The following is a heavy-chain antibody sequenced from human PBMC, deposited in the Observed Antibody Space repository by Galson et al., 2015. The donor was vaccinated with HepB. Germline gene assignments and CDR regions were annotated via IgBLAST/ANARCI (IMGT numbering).Heavy chain of an antibody. V-gene: IGHV3-30*02. J-gene: IGHJ4*02. CDR3: AKDMHGRSFTYYFDY. CDR2: IRYDGSNK. Sequence: SLRLSCAASGFTFSSYGMHWVRQAPGKGLEWVAFIRYDGSNKYYADSVKGRFTISRDNSKNTLYLQMNSLRAEDTAVYYCAKDMHGRSFTYYFDYWGQGTLVTVSS. D-gene: IGHD2-2*01. CDR1: GFTFSSYG.